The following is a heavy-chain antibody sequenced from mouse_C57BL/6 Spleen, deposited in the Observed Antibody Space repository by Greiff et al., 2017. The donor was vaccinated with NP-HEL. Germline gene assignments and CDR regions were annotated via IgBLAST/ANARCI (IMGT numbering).Heavy chain of an antibody. Sequence: VQLQQSGAELAKPGASVKLSCKASGYTFTSYWMHWVKQRPGQGLEWIGYINPSSGYTKYNQKFKDKATLTADKSSSTAYMQLISLTYEDSSVYYCALFYYDYDYFDYWGQGTTLTVSS. J-gene: IGHJ2*01. CDR3: ALFYYDYDYFDY. CDR2: INPSSGYT. CDR1: GYTFTSYW. V-gene: IGHV1-7*01. D-gene: IGHD2-4*01.